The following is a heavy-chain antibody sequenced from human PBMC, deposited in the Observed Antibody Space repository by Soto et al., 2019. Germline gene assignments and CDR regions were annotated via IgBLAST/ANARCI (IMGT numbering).Heavy chain of an antibody. D-gene: IGHD6-13*01. CDR2: IYYSGST. V-gene: IGHV4-39*07. J-gene: IGHJ5*02. CDR3: ATSGAAAGPGWFDP. Sequence: GSIRSSSYYWGWIRQPPGKGLEWIGSIYYSGSTYYNPSLKSRVTISVDTSKNQFSLRAEDTAVYYCATSGAAAGPGWFDPWGQGTLVTVSS. CDR1: GSIRSSSYY.